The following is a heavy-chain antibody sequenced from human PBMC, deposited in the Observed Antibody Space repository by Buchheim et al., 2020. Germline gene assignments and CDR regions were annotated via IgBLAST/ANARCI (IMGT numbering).Heavy chain of an antibody. CDR3: ARDPCGSDEWGTSYYYCMDV. J-gene: IGHJ6*02. V-gene: IGHV3-48*03. D-gene: IGHD1-26*01. CDR2: ISSSGSTI. Sequence: EVQLVESGEGLVQPGGSLRLSCAASGFTFSSYEMNWVRQAPGKGLEWVSYISSSGSTIYYADSVKGRFTISRDNAKNSLYLQMNSLRAENTTVYYEARDPCGSDEWGTSYYYCMDVWGQGTT. CDR1: GFTFSSYE.